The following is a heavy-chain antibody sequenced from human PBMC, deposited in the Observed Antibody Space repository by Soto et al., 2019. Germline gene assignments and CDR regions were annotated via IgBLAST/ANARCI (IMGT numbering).Heavy chain of an antibody. CDR2: ISFDGINQ. Sequence: QVQLVESGGGVVQPGTSLRLACAASGFTFSAHAMHWVRQAPGKGLEWVAVISFDGINQFYADSVKGRFTISRDNSENILSLQMNSLRTEDTAVYYCARDPTSITKTNWFDIWGQGTLVTVSS. CDR1: GFTFSAHA. J-gene: IGHJ5*02. D-gene: IGHD2-2*01. V-gene: IGHV3-30-3*01. CDR3: ARDPTSITKTNWFDI.